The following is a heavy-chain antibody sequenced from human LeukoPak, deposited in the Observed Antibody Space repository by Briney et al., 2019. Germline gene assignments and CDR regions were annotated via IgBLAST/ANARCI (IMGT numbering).Heavy chain of an antibody. Sequence: NSSETLSLTCTVSGGSISSSSYFWGWIRQPPGKGLEWIGSIYYSGSTYYNPSLESRVTISVDTSKNQFSLKLSSMTAADTAVYYCARQVGYSSGWYDYWGQGALVTVSS. V-gene: IGHV4-39*01. CDR3: ARQVGYSSGWYDY. J-gene: IGHJ4*02. D-gene: IGHD6-19*01. CDR2: IYYSGST. CDR1: GGSISSSSYF.